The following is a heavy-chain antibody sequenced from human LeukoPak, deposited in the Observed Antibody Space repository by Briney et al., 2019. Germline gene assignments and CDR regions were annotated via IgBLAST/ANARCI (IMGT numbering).Heavy chain of an antibody. V-gene: IGHV3-23*01. D-gene: IGHD6-13*01. CDR2: ISGSGGST. Sequence: GGSLRLSCAASGFTFSSYAMSWVRQAPGKGLEWVSAISGSGGSTYYADSVKGRFTISRDNSKSTLYLQMNSLRAEDTAFYCCAKDRGYSSSWYFSDYWGQGTLVTVSS. J-gene: IGHJ4*02. CDR3: AKDRGYSSSWYFSDY. CDR1: GFTFSSYA.